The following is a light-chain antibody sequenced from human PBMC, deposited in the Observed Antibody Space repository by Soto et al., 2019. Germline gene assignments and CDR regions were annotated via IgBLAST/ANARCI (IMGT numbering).Light chain of an antibody. CDR1: RSDIGGYSH. CDR3: SSYTSSTTSVV. CDR2: EVS. Sequence: QSVLTQPASVSGSPGQSITVSCTGTRSDIGGYSHVSWYQQHPDKAPKVLIFEVSNRPSGISDRFSGSKSGNTASLTISGLQAEDEADYYCSSYTSSTTSVVFGGGTKLTVL. V-gene: IGLV2-14*01. J-gene: IGLJ2*01.